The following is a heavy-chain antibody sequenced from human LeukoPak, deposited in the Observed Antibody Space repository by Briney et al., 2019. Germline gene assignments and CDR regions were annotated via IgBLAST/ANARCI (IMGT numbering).Heavy chain of an antibody. D-gene: IGHD3-3*02. CDR1: GGSISSGSYY. CDR2: IYTSGST. J-gene: IGHJ3*02. V-gene: IGHV4-61*02. CDR3: ARDSAHFWSGYAFDI. Sequence: PSQTLSLTCTVSGGSISSGSYYWSWIRQPAGKGLEWIGRIYTSGSTNYNPSLKSRVTISVDTSKNQFSLKLSSVTAADTAVYYCARDSAHFWSGYAFDIWGQGTMVTASS.